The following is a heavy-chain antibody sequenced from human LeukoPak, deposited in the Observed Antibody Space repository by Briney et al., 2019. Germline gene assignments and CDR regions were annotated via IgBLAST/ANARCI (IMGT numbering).Heavy chain of an antibody. D-gene: IGHD3-22*01. Sequence: TSSLTSTVSGGSISSGGYYWSWIRQHPGKRLEWIGIIYYSGNTYYNPSLKSRVTISVDTSKNQFSLKLSSVTAADTAVYYSARGVPPYYDSSGRPDYYYYYMDVWGKGTTVTVSS. J-gene: IGHJ6*03. V-gene: IGHV4-31*03. CDR3: ARGVPPYYDSSGRPDYYYYYMDV. CDR1: GGSISSGGYY. CDR2: IYYSGNT.